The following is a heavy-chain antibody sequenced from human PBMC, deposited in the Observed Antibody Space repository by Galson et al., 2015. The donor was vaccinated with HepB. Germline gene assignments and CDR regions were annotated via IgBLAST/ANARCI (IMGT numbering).Heavy chain of an antibody. CDR1: GYNFTTYW. D-gene: IGHD3-10*01. J-gene: IGHJ4*02. V-gene: IGHV5-51*01. CDR2: IYPGDSDQ. CDR3: ARSYRPGQVWFRALSYFDY. Sequence: QSGAEGTKPGESLKISCKASGYNFTTYWIGWVRQMPGKGLEWMGIIYPGDSDQKFNPSFQGQVTISADKSIRTAYLQWNSLKASDTAMYYCARSYRPGQVWFRALSYFDYWGQGTPVTVSS.